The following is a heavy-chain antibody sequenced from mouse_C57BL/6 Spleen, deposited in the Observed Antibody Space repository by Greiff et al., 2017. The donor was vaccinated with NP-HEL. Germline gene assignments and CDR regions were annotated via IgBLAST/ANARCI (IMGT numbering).Heavy chain of an antibody. D-gene: IGHD1-1*02. CDR1: GYTFTSYW. J-gene: IGHJ1*03. V-gene: IGHV1-64*01. Sequence: VQVVESGAELVKPGASVKLSCKASGYTFTSYWMHWVKQRPGQGLEWIGMIHPNSGSTNYNEKFKSKATLTVDKSSSTAYMQLSSLTSEDSAVYYCARLGVATGYFDVWGTGTTVTVSS. CDR2: IHPNSGST. CDR3: ARLGVATGYFDV.